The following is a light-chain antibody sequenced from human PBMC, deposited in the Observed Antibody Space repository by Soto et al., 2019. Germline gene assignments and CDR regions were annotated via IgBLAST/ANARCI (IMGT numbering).Light chain of an antibody. V-gene: IGKV1-12*01. CDR1: QGIGSW. Sequence: EIQMTQSPSSVSASVGDRVTITCRASQGIGSWLAWFQQKPGEAPSLLIYAASSLHSGVPSRFSGSGSGTDFTLTITSLQPEDFATYYCHQGDSFPLTFGGGTKVEIK. CDR3: HQGDSFPLT. J-gene: IGKJ4*01. CDR2: AAS.